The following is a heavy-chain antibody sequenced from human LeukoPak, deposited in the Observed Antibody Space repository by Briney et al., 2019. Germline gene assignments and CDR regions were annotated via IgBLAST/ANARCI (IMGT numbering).Heavy chain of an antibody. CDR1: GYTFTGYY. D-gene: IGHD3-22*01. Sequence: ASVKVSCKASGYTFTGYYMHWVRQAPGQGLEWMGWINPNSGGTNYAQKFQGRVTMTRDTSISTAYMELSRLRSDDTAVYYCARALADTRGYYLGFDYWGQGTLVTVSS. V-gene: IGHV1-2*02. CDR2: INPNSGGT. J-gene: IGHJ4*02. CDR3: ARALADTRGYYLGFDY.